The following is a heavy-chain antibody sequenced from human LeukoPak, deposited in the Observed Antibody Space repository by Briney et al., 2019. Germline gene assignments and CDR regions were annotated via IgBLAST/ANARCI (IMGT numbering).Heavy chain of an antibody. Sequence: ASVKVSCKASGYTFISYTMHWVRQAPGQRLEWMGWINGGNGNTKYSQKFQGRVTITRDTSASTAYMELSSLRAEDTAVYYCARDHVATVTTPDAFDIWGQGTMVTVSS. D-gene: IGHD4-17*01. V-gene: IGHV1-3*01. J-gene: IGHJ3*02. CDR1: GYTFISYT. CDR3: ARDHVATVTTPDAFDI. CDR2: INGGNGNT.